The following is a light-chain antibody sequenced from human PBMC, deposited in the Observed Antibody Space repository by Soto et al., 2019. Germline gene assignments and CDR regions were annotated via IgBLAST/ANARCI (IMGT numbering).Light chain of an antibody. J-gene: IGKJ1*01. Sequence: DIVMTQSPDSLAVSLGERATINCKSSQSVLYSSNNKNYLAWYQQKPGQPPKLLIYWASTRESGVPDRFSGIGSGTDITLTISSLQAEDVAVYYCQQYYSTPPTFGQGTKVEIK. CDR3: QQYYSTPPT. CDR1: QSVLYSSNNKNY. CDR2: WAS. V-gene: IGKV4-1*01.